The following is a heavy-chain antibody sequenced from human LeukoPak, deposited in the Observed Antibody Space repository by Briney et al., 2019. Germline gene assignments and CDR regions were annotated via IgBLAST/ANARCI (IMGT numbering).Heavy chain of an antibody. Sequence: GASVKVSCKPSGYPFTTWVINWVRPAAGQGLQWLGWVHPDSGNTDYAQKFRGRVTMSRDTSTSTAYMEPSGLRLDDTAVYFCARGPRNDPLGQGTLVTVSS. CDR3: ARGPRNDP. D-gene: IGHD1-14*01. J-gene: IGHJ5*02. V-gene: IGHV1-8*01. CDR1: GYPFTTWV. CDR2: VHPDSGNT.